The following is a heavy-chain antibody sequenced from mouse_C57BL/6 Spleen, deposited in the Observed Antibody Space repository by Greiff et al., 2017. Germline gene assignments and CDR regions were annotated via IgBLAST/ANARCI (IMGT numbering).Heavy chain of an antibody. J-gene: IGHJ4*01. V-gene: IGHV14-4*01. CDR1: GFNIKDDY. CDR3: TKGIHYAMDY. CDR2: IDPENGDT. Sequence: VQLQQSGAELVRPGASVKLSCTASGFNIKDDYMHWVKQRPEQGLEWIGWIDPENGDTEYASKFQGKATITADTSSNTAYLQLSSLTSEDTAVYYCTKGIHYAMDYWGQGTSVTVSS.